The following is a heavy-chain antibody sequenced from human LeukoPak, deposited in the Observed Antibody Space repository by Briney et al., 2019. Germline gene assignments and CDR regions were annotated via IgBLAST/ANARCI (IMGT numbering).Heavy chain of an antibody. CDR2: IIPIFGTA. CDR3: AREINYYDSSGYYYDY. D-gene: IGHD3-22*01. CDR1: GGTFSSYA. Sequence: ASVKVSCKASGGTFSSYAISWVRQAPGQGLEWMGGIIPIFGTADYAQKFQGRVTITADESTSTAYMELSSLRSEDTAVYYCAREINYYDSSGYYYDYWGQGTLVTVSS. V-gene: IGHV1-69*13. J-gene: IGHJ4*02.